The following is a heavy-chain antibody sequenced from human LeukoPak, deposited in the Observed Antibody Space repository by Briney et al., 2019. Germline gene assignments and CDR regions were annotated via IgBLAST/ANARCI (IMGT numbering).Heavy chain of an antibody. CDR1: GFTFSSYW. V-gene: IGHV3-30*03. Sequence: GGSLRLSCAASGFTFSSYWMHWVRQAPGKGLEWVAVISYDGSNKYYADSVKGRFTISRDNSKNTLYLQMNSLRPEDTAVYYCARARSGWYLGQFDYWGQGTLVTVSS. CDR2: ISYDGSNK. CDR3: ARARSGWYLGQFDY. D-gene: IGHD6-19*01. J-gene: IGHJ4*02.